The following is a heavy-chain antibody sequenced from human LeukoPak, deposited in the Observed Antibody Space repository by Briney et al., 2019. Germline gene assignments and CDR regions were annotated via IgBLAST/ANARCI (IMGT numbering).Heavy chain of an antibody. CDR2: IFYSGST. CDR1: GGSISNYY. Sequence: SETLSLTCTVSGGSISNYYWSWIRQPPGKGLEWIGYIFYSGSTNYNPSLKSRVTISEDTTKNQFSLNLTSVTAADTAVYYCARYTPKKMLNGLRTCDIWGQGTMVTVSS. J-gene: IGHJ3*02. D-gene: IGHD5-12*01. V-gene: IGHV4-59*01. CDR3: ARYTPKKMLNGLRTCDI.